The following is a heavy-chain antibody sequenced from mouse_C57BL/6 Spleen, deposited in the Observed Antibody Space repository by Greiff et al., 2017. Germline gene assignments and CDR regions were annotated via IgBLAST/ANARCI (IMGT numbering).Heavy chain of an antibody. CDR3: ARRELLYWYFDG. D-gene: IGHD2-1*01. J-gene: IGHJ1*03. CDR2: INPGSGGT. V-gene: IGHV1-54*01. Sequence: VQLQQSGAELVRPGTSVKVSCKASGYAFTNYLIEWVKQRPGQGLEWIGVINPGSGGTNYNEKFKGKATLTADKSSSTAYMQLSSLTSEDSAVYFCARRELLYWYFDGWGTGTTVTVSS. CDR1: GYAFTNYL.